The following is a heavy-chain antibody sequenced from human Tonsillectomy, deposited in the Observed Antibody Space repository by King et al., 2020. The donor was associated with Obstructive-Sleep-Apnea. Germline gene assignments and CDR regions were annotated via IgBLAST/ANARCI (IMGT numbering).Heavy chain of an antibody. CDR3: AKDFSRRGLRRTSERGDFDS. CDR1: GFDFNIYA. V-gene: IGHV3-23*04. Sequence: VQLVEAGGGLAQPGGSLRLSCVASGFDFNIYAMNWVRQTPGKGLEWVSGISGSDGLIHYADAVKGRFTISRDNSRNTLFLQMNSLRVEDTAVYYCAKDFSRRGLRRTSERGDFDSWGQGTLVTVSS. CDR2: ISGSDGLI. D-gene: IGHD1/OR15-1a*01. J-gene: IGHJ4*02.